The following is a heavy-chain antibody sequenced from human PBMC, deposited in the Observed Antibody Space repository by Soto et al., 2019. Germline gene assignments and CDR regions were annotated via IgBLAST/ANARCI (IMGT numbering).Heavy chain of an antibody. CDR3: AKVMYYYDTSVYYYFDY. Sequence: GGSLRLSCVASGFTFSSYAMSWVRQAPGKGLEWVSTISGSGGGSTYYADSVKGRFTISRDNSKNTLYLQMNSLRAEDTAVYYCAKVMYYYDTSVYYYFDYWGQGTQVTVSS. J-gene: IGHJ4*02. D-gene: IGHD3-22*01. CDR2: ISGSGGGST. CDR1: GFTFSSYA. V-gene: IGHV3-23*01.